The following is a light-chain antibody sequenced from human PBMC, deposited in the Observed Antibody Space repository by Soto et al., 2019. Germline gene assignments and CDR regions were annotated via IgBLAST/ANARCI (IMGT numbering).Light chain of an antibody. V-gene: IGKV1-33*01. CDR3: QQYDNLPLT. CDR1: HDIRNY. Sequence: DIQMTQSPSSLSASVGDRVTITCQASHDIRNYVNWYQQKPGQAPKLLIHDASRLQTGVPSRFSGSGSGTDFIFTITSLQPDDIATYHCQQYDNLPLTFGGGTKVEI. J-gene: IGKJ4*01. CDR2: DAS.